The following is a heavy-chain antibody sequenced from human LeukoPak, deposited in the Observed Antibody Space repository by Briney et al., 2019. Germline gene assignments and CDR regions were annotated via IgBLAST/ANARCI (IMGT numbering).Heavy chain of an antibody. V-gene: IGHV3-74*01. CDR2: IKIDGSSA. J-gene: IGHJ4*02. CDR1: GFTFSSYW. D-gene: IGHD4-11*01. Sequence: EGSLRLSCAASGFTFSSYWMHWVRQAPGEGLVWVSHIKIDGSSATYADSVKGRFTISRDDAKNTLYLQMNSLRAEDTAVYYCARGRAYTQDYWGQGTLVTVSS. CDR3: ARGRAYTQDY.